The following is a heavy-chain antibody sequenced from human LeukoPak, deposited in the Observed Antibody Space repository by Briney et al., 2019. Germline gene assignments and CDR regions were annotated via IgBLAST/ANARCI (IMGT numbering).Heavy chain of an antibody. D-gene: IGHD6-19*01. J-gene: IGHJ4*02. Sequence: SETLSLTCTVSGGSISSSSYYWGWIRQPPGKGLEWIGRIYTSGSTNYNPSLKSRVTMSVDTSKNQFSLKLSSVTAADTAVYYCARESIAVAGTLVWGQGTLVTVSS. CDR3: ARESIAVAGTLV. V-gene: IGHV4-39*07. CDR2: IYTSGST. CDR1: GGSISSSSYY.